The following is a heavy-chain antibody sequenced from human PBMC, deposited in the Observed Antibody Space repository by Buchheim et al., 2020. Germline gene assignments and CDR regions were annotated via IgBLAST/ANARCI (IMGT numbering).Heavy chain of an antibody. CDR3: AREDVGYSYGSGGYYYYGMDV. Sequence: EVQLVESGGGLVKPGGSLRLSCAASGFTFSIYGMNWVRQAPGKGLEWVSSISGTSSFIYYADSVKGRFTISRDNAKNSLYLQMNSLRAEDTAVYYCAREDVGYSYGSGGYYYYGMDVWGQGTT. V-gene: IGHV3-21*06. J-gene: IGHJ6*02. D-gene: IGHD5-18*01. CDR1: GFTFSIYG. CDR2: ISGTSSFI.